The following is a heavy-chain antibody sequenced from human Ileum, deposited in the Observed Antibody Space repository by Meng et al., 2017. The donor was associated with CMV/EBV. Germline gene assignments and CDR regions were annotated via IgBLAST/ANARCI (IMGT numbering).Heavy chain of an antibody. J-gene: IGHJ4*02. CDR2: VYYRGNV. CDR1: GGSISSDTHY. D-gene: IGHD4-11*01. Sequence: QLQLQESGPRLVKPSETLSLTCTVSGGSISSDTHYWGWLRQTPGKGLAWIGSVYYRGNVFYNTSLKGRVTTAIDTSEKQFSLKLTSVTAADTAVYYCTRQDYSNYACIWGQGNLVTVSS. V-gene: IGHV4-39*07. CDR3: TRQDYSNYACI.